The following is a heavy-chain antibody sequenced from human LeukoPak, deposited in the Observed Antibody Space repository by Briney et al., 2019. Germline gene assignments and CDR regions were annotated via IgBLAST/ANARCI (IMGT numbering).Heavy chain of an antibody. CDR1: GYTFTSYA. CDR3: ARVLNYYDPYYYYGMDV. CDR2: INAGNGNT. D-gene: IGHD3-22*01. J-gene: IGHJ6*02. V-gene: IGHV1-3*01. Sequence: ASVKVSCKASGYTFTSYAMHWVRQAPGQRLEWMGWINAGNGNTKYSQKFQGRVTITRDTSASTAYMELSSLRSEDTAVYYCARVLNYYDPYYYYGMDVWGQGTTVTVSS.